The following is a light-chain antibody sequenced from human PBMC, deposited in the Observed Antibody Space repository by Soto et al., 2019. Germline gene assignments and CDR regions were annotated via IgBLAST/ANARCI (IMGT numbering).Light chain of an antibody. V-gene: IGKV1-33*01. CDR2: DAS. CDR3: QQYDNLPPFT. Sequence: DIQMTPSPSSLSASVGDRVTITCQASQDISNYLNWYQQKPGKAPKLLIYDASKLETGVPSRFSGSGSGTDFTFTISLLQPEDIATYYCQQYDNLPPFTLGPGKKVYI. J-gene: IGKJ3*01. CDR1: QDISNY.